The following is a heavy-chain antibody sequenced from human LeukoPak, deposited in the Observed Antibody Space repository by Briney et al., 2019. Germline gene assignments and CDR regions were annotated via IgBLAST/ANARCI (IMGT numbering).Heavy chain of an antibody. V-gene: IGHV4-34*01. CDR2: INHSGST. CDR1: GGSFSGYY. CDR3: ARERRPRYSSGWYFGY. Sequence: SETLSLTCAVYGGSFSGYYWSWVRQPPGKGLEWVGEINHSGSTNYNPSLKSRVTISVDTSKNQFSLKLSSVTAADTAVYYCARERRPRYSSGWYFGYWGQGTLVTVSS. J-gene: IGHJ4*02. D-gene: IGHD6-19*01.